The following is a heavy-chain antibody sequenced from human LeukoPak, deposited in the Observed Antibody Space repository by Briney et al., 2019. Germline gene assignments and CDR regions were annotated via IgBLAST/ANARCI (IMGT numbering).Heavy chain of an antibody. CDR1: GGSFSGYY. V-gene: IGHV4-34*01. CDR3: ARGFSHYGDYAY. CDR2: INHSGSN. J-gene: IGHJ4*02. D-gene: IGHD4-17*01. Sequence: SETLSLTCAVYGGSFSGYYWSWIRQPPGKGLEWIGEINHSGSNNYNPSLKSRVTISVDTSKNQFSLKLSSVTAADTAVYYCARGFSHYGDYAYWGQGTLVTVSS.